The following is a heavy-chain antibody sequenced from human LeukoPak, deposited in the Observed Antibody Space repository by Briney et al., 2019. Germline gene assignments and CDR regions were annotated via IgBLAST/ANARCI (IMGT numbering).Heavy chain of an antibody. V-gene: IGHV3-33*01. CDR2: IWYDGSNK. CDR3: AREGGKVVIASITFDY. J-gene: IGHJ4*02. Sequence: QPGRSLRLSCAASGFTFSSYGMHWVRQAPGKGLEWVAVIWYDGSNKYYADSVKGRFTISRDNSKNTLYLQMNSLRAEDTAVYYCAREGGKVVIASITFDYWGQGTLVTVSS. CDR1: GFTFSSYG. D-gene: IGHD2-21*01.